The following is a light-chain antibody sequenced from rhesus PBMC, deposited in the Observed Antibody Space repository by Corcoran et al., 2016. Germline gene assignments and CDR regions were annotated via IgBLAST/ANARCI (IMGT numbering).Light chain of an antibody. CDR3: QHYYSTPWT. CDR1: QGITND. CDR2: EAS. V-gene: IGKV1-25*01. J-gene: IGKJ1*01. Sequence: DIQMTQSPSSLSASVGDRVTITCRASQGITNDLAWYQQKPGETLKLLISEASSLHSGIPSRFSGIGAGTEFTLTVISLQPEDFATYYCQHYYSTPWTFGQGTKVEIK.